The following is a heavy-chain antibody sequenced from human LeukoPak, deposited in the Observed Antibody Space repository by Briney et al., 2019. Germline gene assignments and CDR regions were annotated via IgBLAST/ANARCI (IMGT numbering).Heavy chain of an antibody. CDR3: ARTGTSRGAWFDP. V-gene: IGHV1-2*02. D-gene: IGHD1-1*01. J-gene: IGHJ5*02. Sequence: ASVKVSCKASGYSFTDYFIHWVRQAPGQGLEWMGWINPNSGGTNYAQRFQGRVTMTRDTSISTAYMELSRLRSDDTAVYYCARTGTSRGAWFDPWGQGTLVTVSS. CDR1: GYSFTDYF. CDR2: INPNSGGT.